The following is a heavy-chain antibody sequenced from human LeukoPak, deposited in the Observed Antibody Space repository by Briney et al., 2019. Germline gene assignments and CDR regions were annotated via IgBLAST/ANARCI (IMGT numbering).Heavy chain of an antibody. Sequence: SVKVSCKASGGTFSSYTISWVRQAPGQGLEWMGRIIPILGIANYAQKFQGRVTITADKATSTAYMELSSLRSEDTAVYYCARDLEVSNWDIVVVPAAINYYYYGMDVWGQGTTVTVSS. CDR2: IIPILGIA. CDR1: GGTFSSYT. J-gene: IGHJ6*02. CDR3: ARDLEVSNWDIVVVPAAINYYYYGMDV. D-gene: IGHD2-2*01. V-gene: IGHV1-69*04.